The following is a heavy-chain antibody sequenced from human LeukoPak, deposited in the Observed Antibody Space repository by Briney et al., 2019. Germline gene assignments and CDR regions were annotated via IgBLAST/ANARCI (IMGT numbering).Heavy chain of an antibody. CDR2: MNPNSGST. D-gene: IGHD6-13*01. CDR1: GYTFTSYD. CDR3: ARSREYSSSWYSGYYYNGMDV. J-gene: IGHJ6*02. V-gene: IGHV1-8*01. Sequence: ASVKVSCKASGYTFTSYDINWVRQATGQGLEWMGWMNPNSGSTGYAQKFQGRVTMTRNTSISTAYMELSSLRSEDTAVYYRARSREYSSSWYSGYYYNGMDVWGQGTTVTVSS.